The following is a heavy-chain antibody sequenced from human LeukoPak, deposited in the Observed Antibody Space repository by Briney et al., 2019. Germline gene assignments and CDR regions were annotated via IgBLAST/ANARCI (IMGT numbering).Heavy chain of an antibody. Sequence: PGGSLRLSCAASGFTFSSYAMSWVRQAPGKGLGWVSAISGSGGSTYYADSVKGRFTISRDNSKNTLYLQMNSLRAEDTAVYYCAKDKSAYNWNDNWFDPWGQGTLVTVSS. CDR1: GFTFSSYA. D-gene: IGHD1-1*01. J-gene: IGHJ5*02. CDR2: ISGSGGST. V-gene: IGHV3-23*01. CDR3: AKDKSAYNWNDNWFDP.